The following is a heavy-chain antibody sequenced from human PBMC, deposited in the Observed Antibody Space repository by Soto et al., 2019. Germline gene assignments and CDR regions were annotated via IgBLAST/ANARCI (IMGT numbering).Heavy chain of an antibody. Sequence: GSLRHYCAASGCPCTTDALSWVRQAPGKGLEWVSAISGSGGSTYYADSVKGRFTISRDNSKNTLYLQMNSLRAEDTAVYYCAKDGSGPKLNFDYWGQGT. CDR3: AKDGSGPKLNFDY. D-gene: IGHD6-19*01. V-gene: IGHV3-23*01. CDR2: ISGSGGST. CDR1: GCPCTTDA. J-gene: IGHJ4*02.